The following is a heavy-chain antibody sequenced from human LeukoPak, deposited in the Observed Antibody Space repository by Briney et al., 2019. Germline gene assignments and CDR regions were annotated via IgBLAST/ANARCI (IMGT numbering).Heavy chain of an antibody. D-gene: IGHD2-2*01. CDR1: GFTFDDYA. Sequence: GGSLRLSCAASGFTFDDYAMHWVRQAPGKGLEWVSGISWNSGSIGYADSVKGRFTISRDNAKNSLYLQMNSLRAEDTALYYCARGHCSSTSCPVDYWGQGTLVTVSS. J-gene: IGHJ4*02. CDR3: ARGHCSSTSCPVDY. CDR2: ISWNSGSI. V-gene: IGHV3-9*01.